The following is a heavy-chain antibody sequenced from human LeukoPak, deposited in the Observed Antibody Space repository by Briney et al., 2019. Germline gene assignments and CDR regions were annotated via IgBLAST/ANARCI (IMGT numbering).Heavy chain of an antibody. CDR1: GFTFSSYG. J-gene: IGHJ5*02. D-gene: IGHD6-13*01. CDR2: IWYDGSNK. V-gene: IGHV3-33*01. Sequence: GGSLRLSCAASGFTFSSYGMHWVRQAPGKGLEWVAVIWYDGSNKYYADSVKGRFTISRDNSKNTLYLQMNSLRAEDTAVYYCARVPGSSWDSWFDPWGQGTLVTVSS. CDR3: ARVPGSSWDSWFDP.